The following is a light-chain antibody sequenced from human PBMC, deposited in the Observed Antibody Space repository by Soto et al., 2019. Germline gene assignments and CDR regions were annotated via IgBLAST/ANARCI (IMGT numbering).Light chain of an antibody. Sequence: QSALTQPPSASGSPGQSVTISCTGTSSDVGGYNYVSWYQQHPGKAPKLMIYEVSKRPSGVPDRFSGSKSGNTASLTVSGLQAEAEADYYCSSYAGSTLFGGGTQLTVL. CDR3: SSYAGSTL. J-gene: IGLJ2*01. CDR2: EVS. CDR1: SSDVGGYNY. V-gene: IGLV2-8*01.